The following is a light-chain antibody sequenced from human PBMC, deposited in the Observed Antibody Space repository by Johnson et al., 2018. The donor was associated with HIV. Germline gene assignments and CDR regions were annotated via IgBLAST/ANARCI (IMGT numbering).Light chain of an antibody. CDR2: ENN. V-gene: IGLV1-51*02. J-gene: IGLJ1*01. CDR3: ETCDSRLSGYFV. Sequence: QSILTQPPSVSAAPGQKVTISCSGSSSNIGNNYVSWYQQLPGTAPKLLICENNKRPSGIPDRFSGSKSGTSATLVITGLQTGDEADYYCETCDSRLSGYFVFGSGTRLSVL. CDR1: SSNIGNNY.